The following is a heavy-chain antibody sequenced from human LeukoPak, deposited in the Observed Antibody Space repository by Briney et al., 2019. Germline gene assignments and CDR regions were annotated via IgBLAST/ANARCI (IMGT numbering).Heavy chain of an antibody. CDR1: GGTFSSYA. J-gene: IGHJ5*02. Sequence: EASVKVSCKASGGTFSSYAISWVRQAPGQGLEWMGRIIPIFGIANYAQKFQGRVTITADKSTSTAYMELSSLRSEDTAVYYCARGYYDSSGYYLPYIWFEPWGQGTLVTVSS. CDR2: IIPIFGIA. V-gene: IGHV1-69*04. D-gene: IGHD3-22*01. CDR3: ARGYYDSSGYYLPYIWFEP.